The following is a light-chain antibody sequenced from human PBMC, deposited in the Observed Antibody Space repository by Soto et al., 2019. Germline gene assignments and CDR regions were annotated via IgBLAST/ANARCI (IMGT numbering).Light chain of an antibody. V-gene: IGKV3-11*01. CDR2: DAS. Sequence: EIVLTQSPATLSLSPGERATLSCRASQSVSNFLAWYQQRVGQAPRLLISDASNRATGIPARFSGSGSGTDFTLTFSRREPEDLAVYSCQQRASWPLTFGGGTKVEIK. CDR3: QQRASWPLT. J-gene: IGKJ4*01. CDR1: QSVSNF.